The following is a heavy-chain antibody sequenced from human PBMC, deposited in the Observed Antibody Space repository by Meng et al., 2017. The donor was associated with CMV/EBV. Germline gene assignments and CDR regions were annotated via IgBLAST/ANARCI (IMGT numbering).Heavy chain of an antibody. Sequence: GESLKIPCAASGFTFSSYSMNWVRQAPGKGLEWVSSIRSSSSYIYYADSVKGRFTIPRDNAKISLYLQMNSLRAEDTAVYYCVGGIVVVPAAIHYYYYGMDVWGQGTTVTVSS. D-gene: IGHD2-2*01. V-gene: IGHV3-21*01. CDR2: IRSSSSYI. J-gene: IGHJ6*02. CDR1: GFTFSSYS. CDR3: VGGIVVVPAAIHYYYYGMDV.